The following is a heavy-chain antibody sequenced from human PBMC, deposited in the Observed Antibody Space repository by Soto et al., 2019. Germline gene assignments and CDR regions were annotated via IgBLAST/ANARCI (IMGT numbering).Heavy chain of an antibody. V-gene: IGHV1-24*01. D-gene: IGHD2-15*01. Sequence: ASVKVSCKVSGYTLTELSMHWVRQAPGKGLEWMGGFDPEDGETIYAQKFQGRVTMTEDTSTDTAYMELSSLRSEDTAVYYCATMGPYCSGGSCYYFDPWGQGTLVTVSS. CDR2: FDPEDGET. CDR1: GYTLTELS. J-gene: IGHJ5*02. CDR3: ATMGPYCSGGSCYYFDP.